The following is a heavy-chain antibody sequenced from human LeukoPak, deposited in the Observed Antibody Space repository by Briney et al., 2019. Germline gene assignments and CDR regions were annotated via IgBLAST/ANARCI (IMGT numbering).Heavy chain of an antibody. V-gene: IGHV4-30-2*01. CDR3: AREIPRNYFDY. Sequence: SETLSLTCAVYGGSFSGYSWSWIRQPPGKGLEWIGYIYHSGSTYYNPSLKSRVTISVDRSENQFSLKLSSVTAADTAVYYCAREIPRNYFDYWGQGTLVTVSS. CDR1: GGSFSGYS. CDR2: IYHSGST. J-gene: IGHJ4*02.